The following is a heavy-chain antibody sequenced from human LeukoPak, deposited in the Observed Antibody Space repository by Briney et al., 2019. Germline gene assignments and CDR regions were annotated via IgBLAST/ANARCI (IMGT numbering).Heavy chain of an antibody. D-gene: IGHD1-26*01. CDR1: GGSISSRAYF. Sequence: SETLSLTCTVSGGSISSRAYFWAWIRQPPGKGPEWIASIFYSGSTNYNPSLKSRVTISVDTSKNQFSLKLSSVTAADTAVYYCARDTGSGSYYDWGQGTLVTVSS. V-gene: IGHV4-39*07. CDR2: IFYSGST. CDR3: ARDTGSGSYYD. J-gene: IGHJ4*02.